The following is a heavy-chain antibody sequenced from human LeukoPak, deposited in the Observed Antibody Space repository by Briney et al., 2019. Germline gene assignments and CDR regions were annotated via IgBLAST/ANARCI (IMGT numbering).Heavy chain of an antibody. J-gene: IGHJ4*02. CDR3: TTDPQEYCGGDCYSGPGD. Sequence: TGGSLRLSCAASGFTFSIAWMSWVRQAPGKGLEWVGRIKTKTDVGTTDYAAPVKGRFTISRDDSKNTLYLQMHSLKTEDTAVYYCTTDPQEYCGGDCYSGPGDWGQGTLVTVSS. V-gene: IGHV3-15*01. D-gene: IGHD2-21*02. CDR2: IKTKTDVGTT. CDR1: GFTFSIAW.